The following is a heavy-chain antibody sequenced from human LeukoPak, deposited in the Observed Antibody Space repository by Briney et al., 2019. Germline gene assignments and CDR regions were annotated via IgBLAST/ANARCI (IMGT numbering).Heavy chain of an antibody. Sequence: SETLSLTCTVSGGSISSGDYYWSWIRQPPGKGLEWIGYIYYSGSTYYNPSLKSRVTISVDTSKNQFSLKLSSVTAADTAVYYCARGGSSSSWWGYYFDHWGQGTLVTVSS. CDR3: ARGGSSSSWWGYYFDH. CDR2: IYYSGST. CDR1: GGSISSGDYY. J-gene: IGHJ4*02. D-gene: IGHD6-13*01. V-gene: IGHV4-30-4*01.